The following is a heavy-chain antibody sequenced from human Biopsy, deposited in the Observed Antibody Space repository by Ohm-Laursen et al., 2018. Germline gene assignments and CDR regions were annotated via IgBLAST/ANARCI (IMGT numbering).Heavy chain of an antibody. D-gene: IGHD1-26*01. V-gene: IGHV1-69*01. CDR3: ARGPHSGCQSCFDY. CDR1: GGTFINYA. Sequence: SSVKVSCKASGGTFINYAISWVRQAPGQGLEWMGGIIPMYGTANYAQMFQGRVTISANESTSTSYMELSSLTTEDAAIYYCARGPHSGCQSCFDYWGRGTLVTVSS. J-gene: IGHJ4*02. CDR2: IIPMYGTA.